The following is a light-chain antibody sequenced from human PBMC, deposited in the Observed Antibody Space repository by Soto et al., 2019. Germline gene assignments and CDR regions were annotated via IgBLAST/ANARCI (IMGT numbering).Light chain of an antibody. CDR2: VNNAGSH. CDR1: SGHSSYA. Sequence: QPVLTQSPSASASLGASVKLTCTLSSGHSSYAVAWHQQQPEKGPRYLMKVNNAGSHSKGDGIPDRFSGSSSGAERYLTISSLQSEDEADYYCQTWDTGIKVVFGGGTKLTVL. CDR3: QTWDTGIKVV. V-gene: IGLV4-69*01. J-gene: IGLJ2*01.